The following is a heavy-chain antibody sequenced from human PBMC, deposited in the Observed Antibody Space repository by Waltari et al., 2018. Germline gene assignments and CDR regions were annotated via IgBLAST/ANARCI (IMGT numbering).Heavy chain of an antibody. CDR3: ARPVGNET. D-gene: IGHD1-26*01. Sequence: EVQLVESGGGLVQPGGSLRLSCAASGFSVSGVYMTGVRQAPGKGLQWVSIIYSGGSTYYADAVKGRFTISRDNSKNTVFLQMNSLRVDDTAVYYCARPVGNETWGQGTLVTVSS. V-gene: IGHV3-53*01. CDR1: GFSVSGVY. CDR2: IYSGGST. J-gene: IGHJ5*02.